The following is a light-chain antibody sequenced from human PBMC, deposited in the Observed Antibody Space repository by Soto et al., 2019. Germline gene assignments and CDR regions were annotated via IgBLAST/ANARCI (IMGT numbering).Light chain of an antibody. CDR2: AAS. V-gene: IGKV1-39*01. CDR3: LQDHDDSWA. Sequence: DIQMTQSPSSLFASIGETVIISCRARETITRYLNWYQSKPGKAPKVLIYAASNLHSGVPSRFSGSRSGADFTLTISGLQPEDFATYYCLQDHDDSWAFGQGTKVDIK. J-gene: IGKJ1*01. CDR1: ETITRY.